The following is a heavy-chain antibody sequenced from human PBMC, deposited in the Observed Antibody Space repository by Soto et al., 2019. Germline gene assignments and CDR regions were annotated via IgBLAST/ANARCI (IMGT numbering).Heavy chain of an antibody. V-gene: IGHV4-59*08. CDR1: GGSMSNYY. Sequence: SETLSLTCTVSGGSMSNYYWSWIRQPPGKGLEWIGFIYYSGSPNYNPSLKSRVTISVDTSKNQFSLKLSSVTAADTAVYYCASTSAVYFDYWGQGTLVPVSS. J-gene: IGHJ4*02. CDR2: IYYSGSP. CDR3: ASTSAVYFDY.